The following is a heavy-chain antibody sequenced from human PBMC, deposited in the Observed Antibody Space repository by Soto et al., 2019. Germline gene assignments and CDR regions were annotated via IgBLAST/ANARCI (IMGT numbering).Heavy chain of an antibody. Sequence: GGSLRLSCAASGFTFSSYSMNWVRQAPGKGLEWVSSISSSSSYIYYADSVKGRFTISRDNAKNSLYLQMNSLRAEDTAVYYCARDRGANGIGEFNYYYYGMDVWGQGTTVTVSS. V-gene: IGHV3-21*01. CDR2: ISSSSSYI. CDR1: GFTFSSYS. CDR3: ARDRGANGIGEFNYYYYGMDV. D-gene: IGHD3-10*01. J-gene: IGHJ6*02.